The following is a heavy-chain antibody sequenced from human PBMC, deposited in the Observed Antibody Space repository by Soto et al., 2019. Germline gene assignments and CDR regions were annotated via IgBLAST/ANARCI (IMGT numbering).Heavy chain of an antibody. Sequence: QLQLQESGSGLVKPSQTLSLTCAVSGASISSGGYSWSWIRQPPGKGLEWIGYMYQSERTYYNSSPKRRVTISVDRSKNQFSLKLSSVTAADTAMYYCARARYCSGGSCYSDYWGQGILVTVSS. D-gene: IGHD2-15*01. CDR3: ARARYCSGGSCYSDY. J-gene: IGHJ4*02. CDR1: GASISSGGYS. V-gene: IGHV4-30-2*01. CDR2: MYQSERT.